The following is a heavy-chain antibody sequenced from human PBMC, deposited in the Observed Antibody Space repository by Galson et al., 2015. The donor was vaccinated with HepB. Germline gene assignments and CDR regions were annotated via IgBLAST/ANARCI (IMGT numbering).Heavy chain of an antibody. CDR3: TTDIAAAGCFDY. D-gene: IGHD6-13*01. CDR2: IKSKTDGGTT. J-gene: IGHJ4*02. CDR1: GYSFTSYW. V-gene: IGHV3-15*07. Sequence: SGAEVKKPGESLKISCKGSGYSFTSYWMNWVRQAPGKGLEWVGRIKSKTDGGTTDYAAPVKGRFTISRDDSKNTLYLQMNSLKTEDTAVYYCTTDIAAAGCFDYWGQGTLVTVSS.